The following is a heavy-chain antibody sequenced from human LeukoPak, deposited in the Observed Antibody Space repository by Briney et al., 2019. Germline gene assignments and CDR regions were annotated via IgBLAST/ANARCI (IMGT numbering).Heavy chain of an antibody. J-gene: IGHJ4*02. CDR2: ISSSGSTI. CDR3: ARLYCSSTSCYTGVDY. D-gene: IGHD2-2*02. CDR1: GFTFSDYY. Sequence: GGSLRLSCAASGFTFSDYYMSWIHQAPGKGLEWVSYISSSGSTIYYADSVKGRFTISRDNSKNTLYLQMNSLRAEDTAVYYCARLYCSSTSCYTGVDYWGQGTLVTVSS. V-gene: IGHV3-11*04.